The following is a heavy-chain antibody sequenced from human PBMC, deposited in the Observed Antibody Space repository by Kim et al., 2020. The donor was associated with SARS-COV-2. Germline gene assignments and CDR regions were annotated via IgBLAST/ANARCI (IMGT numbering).Heavy chain of an antibody. Sequence: SETLSLTCTVSGGSMSNYYWSWIRQPPGRGLEWIGYIYYTGSTEYNPSLRSRVTISIDRSKNQFSLRLSSVTAADTAVYYCARESNHNFGSGRLDYWGQGTLVTVSS. CDR1: GGSMSNYY. J-gene: IGHJ4*02. CDR3: ARESNHNFGSGRLDY. CDR2: IYYTGST. V-gene: IGHV4-59*01. D-gene: IGHD3-10*01.